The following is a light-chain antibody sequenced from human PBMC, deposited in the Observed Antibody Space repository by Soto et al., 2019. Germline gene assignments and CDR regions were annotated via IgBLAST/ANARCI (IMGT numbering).Light chain of an antibody. CDR2: DAS. J-gene: IGKJ4*01. Sequence: DIQMTQSPSSLSASVGDRVTITCQASQDISNYLIWYQQKPGKAPKLLIYDASNLETGVPSRFSGSGSGTDFTFTISSLQPEDIATYYCQQYDNLPALTFGGGTKVEIK. CDR1: QDISNY. CDR3: QQYDNLPALT. V-gene: IGKV1-33*01.